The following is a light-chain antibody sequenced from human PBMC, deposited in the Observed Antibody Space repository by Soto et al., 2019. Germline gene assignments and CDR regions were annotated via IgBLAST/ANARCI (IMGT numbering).Light chain of an antibody. Sequence: DIQMTQSPSSLSASVGDRVTITCRASQSISSYLNWYQQKPGKAPKLLIYAASSLQSGVPSRVSGIGSGKDFTLTISSLQPEDGATYDGQQRYSTPRTFGQGTKVDIK. CDR1: QSISSY. V-gene: IGKV1-39*01. J-gene: IGKJ1*01. CDR2: AAS. CDR3: QQRYSTPRT.